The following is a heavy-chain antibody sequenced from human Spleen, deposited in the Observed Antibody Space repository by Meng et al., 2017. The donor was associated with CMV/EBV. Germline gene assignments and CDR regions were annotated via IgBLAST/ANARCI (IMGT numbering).Heavy chain of an antibody. CDR1: GFTFDDYA. Sequence: GESLKISCAASGFTFDDYAMSWVRQAPGQGLEWVSPITASGGSTYYADSVKGRFTVSRDNSKNTLYLQLNSLRAEDTAVYYCAKAYSSSWYREYYDFWGQGTLVTVSS. D-gene: IGHD6-13*01. V-gene: IGHV3-23*01. CDR2: ITASGGST. J-gene: IGHJ4*02. CDR3: AKAYSSSWYREYYDF.